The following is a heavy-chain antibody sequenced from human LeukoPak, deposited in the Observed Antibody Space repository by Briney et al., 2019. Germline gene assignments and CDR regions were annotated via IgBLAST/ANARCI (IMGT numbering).Heavy chain of an antibody. D-gene: IGHD3-10*01. J-gene: IGHJ4*02. CDR3: ARGRMVRGVTFDY. CDR2: MNPNSGNT. Sequence: ASVKVSCKASGYTFTSYDINWVRQATGQGLEWMGWMNPNSGNTGYAQKFQGRVTMTRNTSISTAYMELSSPRSEDTAVYYCARGRMVRGVTFDYWGQGTLVTVSS. CDR1: GYTFTSYD. V-gene: IGHV1-8*01.